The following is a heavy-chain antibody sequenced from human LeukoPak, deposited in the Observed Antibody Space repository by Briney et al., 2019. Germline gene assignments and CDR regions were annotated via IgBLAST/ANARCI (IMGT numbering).Heavy chain of an antibody. CDR3: ARHPDSSGYMYYFDY. CDR2: IYPGDSDT. D-gene: IGHD3-22*01. CDR1: GYSFTSYW. V-gene: IGHV5-51*01. J-gene: IGHJ4*02. Sequence: GESLKISCQGSGYSFTSYWVGWVRQMPGKGLEWMGIIYPGDSDTRYSRSFQGQVTISADKSISTAYLQWSSLKASDTAMYYCARHPDSSGYMYYFDYWGQGTLVTVSS.